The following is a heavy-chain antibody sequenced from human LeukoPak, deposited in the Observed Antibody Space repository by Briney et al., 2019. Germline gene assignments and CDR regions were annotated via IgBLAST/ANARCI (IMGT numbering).Heavy chain of an antibody. CDR1: GGSIISSDYH. CDR3: ARHCCSAPSKRVFDN. V-gene: IGHV4-39*01. Sequence: SETLSLTCTVSGGSIISSDYHWGWVRQPPGKGLEWIGTISYSGNTDYNPSLRSRVTISVDTSNNQFSLRLGSVTAADTAVYHCARHCCSAPSKRVFDNWGQGTMVTVSS. D-gene: IGHD2-15*01. J-gene: IGHJ3*02. CDR2: ISYSGNT.